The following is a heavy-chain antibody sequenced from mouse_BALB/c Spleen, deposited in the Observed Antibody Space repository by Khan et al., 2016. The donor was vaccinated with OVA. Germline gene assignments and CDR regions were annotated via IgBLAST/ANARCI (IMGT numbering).Heavy chain of an antibody. CDR2: INPDSSTI. CDR3: ARPYRYDGRDWFAY. V-gene: IGHV4-1*02. J-gene: IGHJ3*01. Sequence: EVKLHESGGGLVQPGGSLKLSCAVSGFDFSRYWMNWVRQAPGKGLEWIGEINPDSSTINYTPFITDKFIISRDNAKNTLYLKMNKLRTEDTALYVSARPYRYDGRDWFAYWGQGTLVTVSA. D-gene: IGHD2-14*01. CDR1: GFDFSRYW.